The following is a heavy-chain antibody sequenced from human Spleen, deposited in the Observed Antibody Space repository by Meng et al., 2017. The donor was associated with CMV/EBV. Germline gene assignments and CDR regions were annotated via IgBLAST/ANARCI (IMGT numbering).Heavy chain of an antibody. D-gene: IGHD3-9*01. CDR2: ISCSGTT. Sequence: SGCSISSGGYYWSWLRRPAGKGLEWMGYISCSGTTYYNPSLKSRFTISIDTSKNQLSLKLTTLTAADTAVFSCARVPLTGYNWFDPWGQGTLVTVSS. CDR1: GCSISSGGYY. CDR3: ARVPLTGYNWFDP. V-gene: IGHV4-30-4*01. J-gene: IGHJ5*02.